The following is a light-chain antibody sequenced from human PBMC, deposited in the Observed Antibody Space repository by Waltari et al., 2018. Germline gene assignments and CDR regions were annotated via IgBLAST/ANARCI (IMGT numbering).Light chain of an antibody. V-gene: IGLV2-14*01. CDR3: TSYTRTTTWV. CDR2: DVS. J-gene: IGLJ3*02. CDR1: SSDIGAYNY. Sequence: QSALTQPASVSGSPGQSITISCSGTSSDIGAYNYVSWYQQPPGKAPKLIIFDVSDRPSGVSNRFSGSKSGNTASLTISGLQAEDEADYYCTSYTRTTTWVFGGGTRLTVL.